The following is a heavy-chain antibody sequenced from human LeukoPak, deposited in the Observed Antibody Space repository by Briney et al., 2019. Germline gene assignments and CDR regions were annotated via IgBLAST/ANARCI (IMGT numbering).Heavy chain of an antibody. CDR2: VSGSGAHT. V-gene: IGHV3-23*01. CDR3: AREGYSPY. J-gene: IGHJ4*02. Sequence: PGGSLRLSCAASGFTFSSYAMTWVRQAPGKGLQWVSAVSGSGAHTYYADSVKGRFTISRDNAKNSLYLQMNSLRAEDTAVYYCAREGYSPYWGQGTLVTVSS. CDR1: GFTFSSYA. D-gene: IGHD6-13*01.